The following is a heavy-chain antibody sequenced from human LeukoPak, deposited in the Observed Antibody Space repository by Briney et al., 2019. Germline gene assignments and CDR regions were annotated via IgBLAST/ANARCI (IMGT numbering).Heavy chain of an antibody. V-gene: IGHV4-30-4*01. CDR2: IYYSGST. D-gene: IGHD3-22*01. CDR1: GFTFSSSA. J-gene: IGHJ4*02. Sequence: LRLSCAASGFTFSSSAMSWVRQPPGKGLEWIGYIYYSGSTYYNPSLKSRVTISVDTSKNQFSLKLSSVTAADTAVYYCARDLYYDSSGTPGYWGQGTLVTVSS. CDR3: ARDLYYDSSGTPGY.